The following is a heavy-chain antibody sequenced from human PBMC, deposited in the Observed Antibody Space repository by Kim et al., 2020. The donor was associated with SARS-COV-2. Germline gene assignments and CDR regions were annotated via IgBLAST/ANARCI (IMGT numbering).Heavy chain of an antibody. Sequence: YAGPVKGRFTISRDNSKNTLYLQMNSLRAEDTAVYYCARSSRYYDFWSGDFDYWGQGTLVTVSS. J-gene: IGHJ4*02. V-gene: IGHV3-33*01. D-gene: IGHD3-3*01. CDR3: ARSSRYYDFWSGDFDY.